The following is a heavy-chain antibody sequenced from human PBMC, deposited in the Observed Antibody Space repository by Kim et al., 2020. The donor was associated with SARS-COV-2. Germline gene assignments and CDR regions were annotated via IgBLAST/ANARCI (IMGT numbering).Heavy chain of an antibody. CDR2: IDFYGNS. J-gene: IGHJ5*01. Sequence: SETLSLTCTVSDDSIHNSNYYWSWIRQTPGTGLEWIATIDFYGNSYSGPSLRSRVTMSLDTSERQFSLILTSVTAADTALYYCAVFYASGTFFPGENWF. V-gene: IGHV4-39*01. CDR1: DDSIHNSNYY. CDR3: AVFYASGTFFPGENWF. D-gene: IGHD3-10*01.